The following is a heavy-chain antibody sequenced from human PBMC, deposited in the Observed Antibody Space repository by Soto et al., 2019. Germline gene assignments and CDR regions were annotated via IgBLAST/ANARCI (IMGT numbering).Heavy chain of an antibody. V-gene: IGHV4-34*01. Sequence: PSETLSLTCAVYGGSFSGYYLSWIRQPPGKGLEWIGEINHSGSTSYNPSLKSRVTISVDTSKNQFSLKLSSVTAADTAVYYCARTGRGNWFDPWGQGTLVTVSS. CDR2: INHSGST. J-gene: IGHJ5*02. CDR3: ARTGRGNWFDP. CDR1: GGSFSGYY.